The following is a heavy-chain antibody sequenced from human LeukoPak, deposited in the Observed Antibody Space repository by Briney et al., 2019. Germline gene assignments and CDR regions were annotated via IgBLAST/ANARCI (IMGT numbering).Heavy chain of an antibody. D-gene: IGHD3-16*01. J-gene: IGHJ6*03. V-gene: IGHV3-23*01. CDR3: AKLGGQEVYNYYVGV. CDR2: IIDSGDIT. CDR1: GFTFSSYA. Sequence: GGSLRLSCAASGFTFSSYAMSSVRQAPRKGLGWVSGIIDSGDITYSANSGKGRFTISRDNSKNTLYLQMNSLRAEDTAVYYCAKLGGQEVYNYYVGVWGKGTTVAVSS.